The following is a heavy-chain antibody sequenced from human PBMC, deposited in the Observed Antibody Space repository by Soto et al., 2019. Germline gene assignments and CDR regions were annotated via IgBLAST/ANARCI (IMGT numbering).Heavy chain of an antibody. V-gene: IGHV3-7*04. D-gene: IGHD2-21*02. CDR3: ARDAPAYCGGDCYSDY. CDR2: IKQDGSEK. J-gene: IGHJ4*02. CDR1: GFTFSSYW. Sequence: GGSLRLSCAASGFTFSSYWMTWVRQAPGKGLEWVANIKQDGSEKYYVDSVKGRFTISRDNAKNSLYLQMNSLRAEDTAVYYCARDAPAYCGGDCYSDYWGQGTLVTVSS.